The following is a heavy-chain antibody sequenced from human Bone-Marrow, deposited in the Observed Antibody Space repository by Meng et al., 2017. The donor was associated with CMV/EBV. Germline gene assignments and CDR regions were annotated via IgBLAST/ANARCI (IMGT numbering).Heavy chain of an antibody. CDR2: IKSKTDGGTT. CDR1: GFTFSSYS. V-gene: IGHV3-15*01. Sequence: GGSLRLSCAASGFTFSSYSMNWVRQAPGKGLEWVGRIKSKTDGGTTDYAAPVKGRFTISRDDSKNTLYLQMNSLKTEDTAVYYCTTRRGTMIVVVIDAFDIWGQGTMVTV. J-gene: IGHJ3*02. CDR3: TTRRGTMIVVVIDAFDI. D-gene: IGHD3-22*01.